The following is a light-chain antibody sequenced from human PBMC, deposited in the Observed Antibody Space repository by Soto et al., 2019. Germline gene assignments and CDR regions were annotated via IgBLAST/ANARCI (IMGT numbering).Light chain of an antibody. CDR2: DPS. J-gene: IGKJ4*01. Sequence: ETVLTQSPATLSLSPGERATLSCRAIQSVSSALAWYQQKPGQAPRPLIYDPSNRATGIPARFSGSGSGTDFTLTISSLEPEDFAVYYCQQRSNWPLTFGGGTKVEIK. CDR3: QQRSNWPLT. CDR1: QSVSSA. V-gene: IGKV3-11*01.